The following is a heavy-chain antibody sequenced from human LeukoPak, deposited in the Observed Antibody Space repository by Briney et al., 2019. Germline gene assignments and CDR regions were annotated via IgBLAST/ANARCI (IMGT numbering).Heavy chain of an antibody. CDR2: VDPEDGET. V-gene: IGHV1-69-2*01. D-gene: IGHD3-22*01. CDR3: ATVDSSGYYNWFDP. J-gene: IGHJ5*02. Sequence: ASVKIPCKVSGYTFTDYYMHWVQQAPGKGLEWMGLVDPEDGETIYAEKFQGRVTITADTSTDTAYMELSSLRSEDTAVYYCATVDSSGYYNWFDPWGQGTLVTVSS. CDR1: GYTFTDYY.